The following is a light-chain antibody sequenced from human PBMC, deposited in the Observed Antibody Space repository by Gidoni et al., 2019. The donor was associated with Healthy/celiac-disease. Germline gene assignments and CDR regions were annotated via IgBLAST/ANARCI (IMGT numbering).Light chain of an antibody. J-gene: IGKJ1*01. V-gene: IGKV1-39*01. CDR1: QSISSY. Sequence: ASVGDRVTITCRASQSISSYLNWYQQKPGKAPKLLIYAASSLQSGVPSRFSGSGSGTDFTLTISSLQPEDFATYYCQQSYSTPWTFGQGTKVEIK. CDR2: AAS. CDR3: QQSYSTPWT.